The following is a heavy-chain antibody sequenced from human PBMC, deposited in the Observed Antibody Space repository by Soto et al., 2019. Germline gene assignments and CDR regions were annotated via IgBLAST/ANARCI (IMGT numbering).Heavy chain of an antibody. Sequence: ASVKVSCKASGYTCTSYYMHWVRQAPGQGLEWMGIINPSGGSTSYAQKFQGRVTMTRDTSTSTVYMELSSLRSEDTAVYYCARDRNCTYDNIEAGSFYGMDVWAQGITVNVS. CDR3: ARDRNCTYDNIEAGSFYGMDV. D-gene: IGHD1-1*01. J-gene: IGHJ6*02. CDR2: INPSGGST. CDR1: GYTCTSYY. V-gene: IGHV1-46*01.